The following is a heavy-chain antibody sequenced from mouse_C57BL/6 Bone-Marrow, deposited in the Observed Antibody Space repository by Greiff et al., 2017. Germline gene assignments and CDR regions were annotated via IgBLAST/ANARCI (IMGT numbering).Heavy chain of an antibody. V-gene: IGHV1-64*01. J-gene: IGHJ3*01. CDR2: IHPNSGST. CDR1: GYTFTSYW. Sequence: QVQLQQPGAELVKPGASVKLSCKASGYTFTSYWMHWVKQRPGQGLEWIGMIHPNSGSTNYNEKFKSKATLTVDKSSSPAYMQLSSLTSEDSAVYYCAIYYDYGAWFAYWGQGTLVTVSA. D-gene: IGHD2-4*01. CDR3: AIYYDYGAWFAY.